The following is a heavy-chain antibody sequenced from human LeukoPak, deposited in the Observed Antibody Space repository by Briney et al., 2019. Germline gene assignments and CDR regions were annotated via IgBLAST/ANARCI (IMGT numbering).Heavy chain of an antibody. Sequence: GGSLRLSCAASGFTFSSYAMSWVRQAPGKGLEWVSDISGSGGSTYYADSVKGRFTISRDNSKNSLYLQMNSLRAEDTAVYYCARALVAGVTLNALDIWGQGTMVTVSS. CDR2: ISGSGGST. D-gene: IGHD2-15*01. V-gene: IGHV3-23*01. CDR1: GFTFSSYA. CDR3: ARALVAGVTLNALDI. J-gene: IGHJ3*02.